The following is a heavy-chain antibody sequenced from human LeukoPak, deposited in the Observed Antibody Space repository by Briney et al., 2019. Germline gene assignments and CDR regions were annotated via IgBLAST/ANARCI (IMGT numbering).Heavy chain of an antibody. CDR1: GFTFSSYS. J-gene: IGHJ4*02. V-gene: IGHV3-21*01. D-gene: IGHD5-12*01. CDR2: ISSSSSYI. CDR3: ARDSSGGYDFDY. Sequence: EAGGSLRLSCAASGFTFSSYSMNWVRQAPEKGLEWVSSISSSSSYIDYADSVKGRFTISRDNAKNSLYLQMNSLRAEDTAVYYCARDSSGGYDFDYWGQGTLVTVSS.